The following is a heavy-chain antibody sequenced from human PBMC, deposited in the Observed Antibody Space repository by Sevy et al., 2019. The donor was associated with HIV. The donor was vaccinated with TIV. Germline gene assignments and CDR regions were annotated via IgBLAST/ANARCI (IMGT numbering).Heavy chain of an antibody. CDR3: ARPRFLEWLSSAAFDI. D-gene: IGHD3-3*01. V-gene: IGHV3-30*04. CDR2: IAYEGSNK. J-gene: IGHJ3*02. CDR1: GFVFSSYA. Sequence: GGSLRLSCTASGFVFSSYAMHWVRQAPGKGLEWVAFIAYEGSNKNYADSVKGRFTLSRDNSKNTLYLQMNSLGAGDTAVYYCARPRFLEWLSSAAFDIWGQGTMVTVSS.